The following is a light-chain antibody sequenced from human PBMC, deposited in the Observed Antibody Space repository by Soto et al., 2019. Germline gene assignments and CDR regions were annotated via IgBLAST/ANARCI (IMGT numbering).Light chain of an antibody. J-gene: IGLJ1*01. Sequence: QSVLTQPASGSGSPGQSITISCTGTNKDVGGYNYVSWYQQHPGKAPKFMIYDVSNRPSGVSNRFSGSKSGNTASLTISGLQAEDEADYYCCSYTTSNTRQLVFGPVTK. CDR2: DVS. V-gene: IGLV2-14*01. CDR3: CSYTTSNTRQLV. CDR1: NKDVGGYNY.